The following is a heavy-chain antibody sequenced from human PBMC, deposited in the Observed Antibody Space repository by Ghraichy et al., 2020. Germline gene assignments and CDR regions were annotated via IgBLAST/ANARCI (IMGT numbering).Heavy chain of an antibody. D-gene: IGHD6-19*01. J-gene: IGHJ4*02. Sequence: SQTLSLTCAVYGGSFSGYYWSWIRQPPGKGLEWIGEINHSGSTNYNPSLKSRVTISVDTSKNQFSLKLSSVTAADTAVYYCARGRRWLVPGAFDYWGQGTLVTVSS. CDR2: INHSGST. V-gene: IGHV4-34*01. CDR1: GGSFSGYY. CDR3: ARGRRWLVPGAFDY.